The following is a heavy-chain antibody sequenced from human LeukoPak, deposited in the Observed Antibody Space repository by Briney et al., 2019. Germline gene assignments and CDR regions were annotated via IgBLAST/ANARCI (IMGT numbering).Heavy chain of an antibody. CDR1: GDSIGSHY. Sequence: SQTLSLTCTVSGDSIGSHYWSWIRQPAGKGLEWIGRIYPSGTTNYNPSLKSRVTISIDTSKSQFSLKLSSVTAADTAVYYCARDPFDFWSGSILDWGQGTLVTVSS. V-gene: IGHV4-61*02. J-gene: IGHJ4*02. CDR3: ARDPFDFWSGSILD. CDR2: IYPSGTT. D-gene: IGHD3-3*01.